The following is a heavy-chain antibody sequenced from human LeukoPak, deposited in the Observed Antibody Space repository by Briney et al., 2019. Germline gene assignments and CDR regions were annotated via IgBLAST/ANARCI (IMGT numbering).Heavy chain of an antibody. D-gene: IGHD2-21*01. CDR2: TFYSGST. V-gene: IGHV4-59*01. Sequence: PSETLSLTCTVSGGSINNYYWSWIRQPPGKGLEWIGYTFYSGSTKYNPSLKSRVTISVDTSKNQFSLKLSSVTAADTAVYYCGRGNYGVVDYWGQGTLVTVSS. CDR3: GRGNYGVVDY. CDR1: GGSINNYY. J-gene: IGHJ4*02.